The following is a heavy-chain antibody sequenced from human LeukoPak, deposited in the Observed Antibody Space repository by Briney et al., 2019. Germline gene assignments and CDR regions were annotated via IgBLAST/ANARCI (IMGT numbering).Heavy chain of an antibody. D-gene: IGHD5/OR15-5a*01. V-gene: IGHV3-23*01. CDR3: TTDRLRAHDY. Sequence: GGSLRLSCVASGFTFSSYWMSWVRQAPGKGLEWVSVIRGSGGGTYYADSVKGRFTISRDNSKNTVYLQMNSLKTEDTAVYYCTTDRLRAHDYWGQGTLVTVSS. CDR2: IRGSGGGT. J-gene: IGHJ4*02. CDR1: GFTFSSYW.